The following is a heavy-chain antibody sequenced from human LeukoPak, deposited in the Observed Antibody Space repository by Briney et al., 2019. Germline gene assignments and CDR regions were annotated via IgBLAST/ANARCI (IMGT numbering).Heavy chain of an antibody. CDR1: GYTFTSYG. D-gene: IGHD3/OR15-3a*01. Sequence: ALVKVSCKASGYTFTSYGISWVRQAPGQGLEWMGWSSGYNGNTNYAQKLQGRVTMTTDTSTSTAYMELSSLRSEDTAVYYCATEGSGFWTNYMDVWGKGTTVTVSS. CDR2: SSGYNGNT. J-gene: IGHJ6*03. CDR3: ATEGSGFWTNYMDV. V-gene: IGHV1-18*01.